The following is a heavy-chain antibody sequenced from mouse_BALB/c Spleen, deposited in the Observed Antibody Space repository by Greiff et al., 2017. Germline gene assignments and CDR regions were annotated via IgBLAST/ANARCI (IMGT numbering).Heavy chain of an antibody. CDR1: GFDFSSYW. CDR2: INPDSSTI. V-gene: IGHV4-1*02. D-gene: IGHD1-1*01. J-gene: IGHJ2*01. Sequence: EVQGVESGGGLVQPGGTLQLTCAASGFDFSSYWMSWVRQAPGKGLEWIGEINPDSSTINYTPSLKDKFIISRANAKNTLYLQMSKVRSEDTALYYCARKYYYYGSSYFDYWGQGTTLTVSS. CDR3: ARKYYYYGSSYFDY.